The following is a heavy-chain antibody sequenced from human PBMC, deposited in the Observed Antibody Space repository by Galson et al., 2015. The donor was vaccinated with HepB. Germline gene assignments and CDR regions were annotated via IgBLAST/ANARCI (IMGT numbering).Heavy chain of an antibody. CDR2: IYPNDSDT. CDR3: ARHKRYCSSTTCYFYYYYLDV. Sequence: QSGAEVKKPGESLKISCKGSGSTFNTYWIGWVRQMPGKGLEWMGIIYPNDSDTRYSPSFQGQVTISADKSISTAYLQWSTPKASDTAMYYCARHKRYCSSTTCYFYYYYLDVWGKGTTVTVSS. D-gene: IGHD2-2*01. J-gene: IGHJ6*03. CDR1: GSTFNTYW. V-gene: IGHV5-51*01.